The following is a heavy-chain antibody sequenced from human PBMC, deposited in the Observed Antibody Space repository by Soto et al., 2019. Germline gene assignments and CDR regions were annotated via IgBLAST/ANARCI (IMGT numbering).Heavy chain of an antibody. CDR3: ARENPRTVKYGMDV. V-gene: IGHV1-2*04. Sequence: GASVKVSCKASGYTFTGYYMHWVRQAPGQGLEWMGWINPNSGGTNYAQKFQGWVTMTRDTSISTAYMELSRLRSDDTAVYYCARENPRTVKYGMDVWGQGTTVTVSS. CDR2: INPNSGGT. D-gene: IGHD4-4*01. J-gene: IGHJ6*02. CDR1: GYTFTGYY.